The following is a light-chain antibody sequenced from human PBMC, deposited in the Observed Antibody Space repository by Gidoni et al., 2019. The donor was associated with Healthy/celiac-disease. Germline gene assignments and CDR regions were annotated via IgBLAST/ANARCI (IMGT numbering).Light chain of an antibody. V-gene: IGKV3-20*01. Sequence: EIVLTPSPGTLSLSPGDRATLSCRASQSVSSSYLAWYQQKPGQAPRLLIYGASSRATGIPDRFSGSGSGTDFTLTISRLEPEDFAVYYCQQYGSSPNTFGPGTKVDIK. CDR2: GAS. CDR3: QQYGSSPNT. CDR1: QSVSSSY. J-gene: IGKJ3*01.